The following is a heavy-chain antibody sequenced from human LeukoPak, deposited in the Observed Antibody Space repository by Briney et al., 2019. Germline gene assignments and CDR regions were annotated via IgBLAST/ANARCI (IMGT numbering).Heavy chain of an antibody. D-gene: IGHD3-3*01. Sequence: SETLSLTCNVSGGSSSSNSFYWGWIRQPPGKGLEWIGSIHYSGSTYYNPSLKSRVTISVDTSKNQFSLKLSSVTAADTAVYYCASGVRTIFGVYYYYYMDVWGKGTTVTVSS. CDR1: GGSSSSNSFY. CDR2: IHYSGST. J-gene: IGHJ6*03. V-gene: IGHV4-39*07. CDR3: ASGVRTIFGVYYYYYMDV.